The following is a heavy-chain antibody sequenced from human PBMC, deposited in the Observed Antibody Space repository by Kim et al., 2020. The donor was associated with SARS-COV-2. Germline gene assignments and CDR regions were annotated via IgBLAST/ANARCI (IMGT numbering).Heavy chain of an antibody. V-gene: IGHV1-8*01. CDR2: MNPNSGNT. CDR3: ARRWEY. CDR1: GYTFTSYD. D-gene: IGHD1-26*01. J-gene: IGHJ4*02. Sequence: ASVKVSCKTSGYTFTSYDINWVRQATGQGLEWMGWMNPNSGNTGYAQKFQGRVTMTRNTSINTAYMELKNLTSEDTAMYYCARRWEYWGQGALVTVSS.